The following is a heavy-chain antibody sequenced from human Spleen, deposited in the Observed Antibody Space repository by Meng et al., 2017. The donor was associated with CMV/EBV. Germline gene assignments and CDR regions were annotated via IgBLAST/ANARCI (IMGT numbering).Heavy chain of an antibody. CDR1: GGSINSTNW. V-gene: IGHV4-4*02. D-gene: IGHD3-10*01. J-gene: IGHJ4*02. CDR3: ARAGSGSEFDY. Sequence: TCAVSGGSINSTNWWSWVRQPPGKGLEWIGEIYHSGNSNYNASLESRVTISVDKSKNQFSLKLNSVTAADTAVYYCARAGSGSEFDYWGQGTLVPSPQ. CDR2: IYHSGNS.